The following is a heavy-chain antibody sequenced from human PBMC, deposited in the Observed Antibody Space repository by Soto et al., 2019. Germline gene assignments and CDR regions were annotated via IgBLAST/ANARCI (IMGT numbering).Heavy chain of an antibody. V-gene: IGHV1-24*01. D-gene: IGHD3-10*01. CDR2: FDPEDGET. CDR3: ATDAMVRHGMDV. CDR1: GYTLTELS. Sequence: ASVKVSCKVSGYTLTELSMHWVRQAPGKGLEWMGGFDPEDGETIYAQKFQGRVTMTEDTSTDTAYMELSSLRSEDTAVYYCATDAMVRHGMDVWGQGTTVTVSS. J-gene: IGHJ6*02.